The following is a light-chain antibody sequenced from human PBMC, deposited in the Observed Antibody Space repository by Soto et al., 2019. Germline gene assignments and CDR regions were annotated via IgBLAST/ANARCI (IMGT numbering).Light chain of an antibody. CDR1: QSVSSN. V-gene: IGKV3-15*01. J-gene: IGKJ2*01. CDR3: QQYNNWPYT. Sequence: EIVVTQSPATLSVSPGERATLSCRASQSVSSNLTCYQQKPGQAPRLLIYGASTRATGIPARFSGSGSGTEFTPTISSLKSEDYAIYYCQQYNNWPYTFGQGTKLEIK. CDR2: GAS.